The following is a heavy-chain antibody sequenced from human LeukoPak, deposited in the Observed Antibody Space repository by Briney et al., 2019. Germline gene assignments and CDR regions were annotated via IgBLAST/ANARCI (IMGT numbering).Heavy chain of an antibody. CDR2: IKQDGSEK. V-gene: IGHV3-7*01. CDR1: GFTFSSYW. CDR3: ARDDCSSISCYHNWFDP. Sequence: PGGSLRLSCAASGFTFSSYWMSWVRQAPGKGLEWVDNIKQDGSEKYYVDSVKGRFTISRDNAKNSLYLQMNSLRAEDTAVYYCARDDCSSISCYHNWFDPWGQGTLVTVSS. J-gene: IGHJ5*02. D-gene: IGHD2-2*01.